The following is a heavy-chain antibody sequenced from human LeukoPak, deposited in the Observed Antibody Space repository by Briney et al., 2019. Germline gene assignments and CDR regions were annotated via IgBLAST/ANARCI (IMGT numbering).Heavy chain of an antibody. CDR1: GGSINSYY. D-gene: IGHD3-22*01. V-gene: IGHV4-59*01. Sequence: SETLSLTCTVSGGSINSYYWSWIRQPPGKGLEWIGDISYSGSTNYNPSLKSRVTISPDTSKNQFSLKLSSVTAADTAVYYCVRAFSSSGRYYYYFDYWGQGTLVTVSS. CDR3: VRAFSSSGRYYYYFDY. CDR2: ISYSGST. J-gene: IGHJ4*02.